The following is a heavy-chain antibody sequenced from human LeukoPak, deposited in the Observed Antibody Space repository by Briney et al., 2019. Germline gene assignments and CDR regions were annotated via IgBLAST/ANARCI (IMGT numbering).Heavy chain of an antibody. J-gene: IGHJ4*02. CDR3: AREQDYGHLDY. CDR1: GGSISSYY. V-gene: IGHV4-59*01. CDR2: IYYSGST. Sequence: SETLSLTCTVSGGSISSYYWSWIRQPPGKGLEWIGYIYYSGSTNYNPSLKSRVTISVDTSKNQFSLKLSSVTAADTAVYYCAREQDYGHLDYWGQGTLVTVSS. D-gene: IGHD3-16*01.